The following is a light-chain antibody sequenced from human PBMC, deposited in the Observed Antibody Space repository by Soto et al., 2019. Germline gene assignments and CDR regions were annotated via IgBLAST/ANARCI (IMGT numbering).Light chain of an antibody. CDR3: QQSYNTPRT. CDR2: GAS. CDR1: QRISNC. Sequence: DIQMTQSPSSRSASVGDIFIIXXRESQRISNCLNWYQQKPGRAPNXLIYGASNLQSGVPSRFSGSGSGTDYFLTINSLQPEDFATYYCQQSYNTPRTFGLGTKVDIK. J-gene: IGKJ1*01. V-gene: IGKV1-39*01.